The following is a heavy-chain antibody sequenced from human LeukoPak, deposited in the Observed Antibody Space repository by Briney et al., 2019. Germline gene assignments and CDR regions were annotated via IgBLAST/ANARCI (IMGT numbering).Heavy chain of an antibody. CDR2: ISGSGGST. D-gene: IGHD5-18*01. CDR3: AEVGYSYGFYYYMDV. Sequence: GGSLRLSCAASGFTFSSYAMSWVRQAPGKGLEWVSAISGSGGSTYYADSVKGRFTISRDNSKNTLYLQMNSLRAEDTAVYYCAEVGYSYGFYYYMDVWGKGTTVTVSS. J-gene: IGHJ6*03. V-gene: IGHV3-23*01. CDR1: GFTFSSYA.